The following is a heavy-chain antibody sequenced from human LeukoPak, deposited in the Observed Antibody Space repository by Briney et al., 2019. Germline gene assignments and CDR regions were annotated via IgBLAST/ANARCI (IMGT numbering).Heavy chain of an antibody. CDR3: ARGGHVRVYDNSAYYGHE. CDR2: ISASGQTI. CDR1: GFSFSTYE. D-gene: IGHD3-22*01. Sequence: GGSLRLSCAASGFSFSTYEFHWVRHAPGKGLEWVSYISASGQTIYYADSVRGRFTISRDNAKNSLYLQMNSLRAEDTAIYYCARGGHVRVYDNSAYYGHEWGQGTLVTVSS. V-gene: IGHV3-48*03. J-gene: IGHJ4*02.